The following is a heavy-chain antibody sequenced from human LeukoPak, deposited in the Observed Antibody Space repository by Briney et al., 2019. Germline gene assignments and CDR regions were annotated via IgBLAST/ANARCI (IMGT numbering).Heavy chain of an antibody. Sequence: ASVKVSCKASGYTFTSYYMHWVRQAPGQGLEWMGWISAYNGNTNYAQKLQGRVTMTTDTSTSTAYMEVRSLRFDDTAVYYCARDGTIFGRGGWFDPWGQGTLVTVSS. CDR2: ISAYNGNT. V-gene: IGHV1-18*04. J-gene: IGHJ5*02. CDR3: ARDGTIFGRGGWFDP. CDR1: GYTFTSYY. D-gene: IGHD3-3*01.